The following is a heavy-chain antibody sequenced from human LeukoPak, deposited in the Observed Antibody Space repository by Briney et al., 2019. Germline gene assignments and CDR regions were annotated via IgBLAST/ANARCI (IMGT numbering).Heavy chain of an antibody. CDR1: GYSISSGYY. CDR2: IYDGGST. Sequence: SETLSLTCAVSGYSISSGYYWGWIRQPPGKGLAWIGYIYDGGSTNYNPSLKRRVTVSVYRSQNQFPLKLSCVTAADTAVYYCARYRAFGGVIVFDYWGQGTLVTVSS. V-gene: IGHV4-38-2*01. CDR3: ARYRAFGGVIVFDY. D-gene: IGHD3-16*02. J-gene: IGHJ4*02.